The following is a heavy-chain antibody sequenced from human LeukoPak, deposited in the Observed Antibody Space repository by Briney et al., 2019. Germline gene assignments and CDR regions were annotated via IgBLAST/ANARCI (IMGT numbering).Heavy chain of an antibody. Sequence: SVKVSCKASGGTFSNYAITWVRQAPGQGLEWMGRIIAILGIANNAQKFQGRVTITADKSTSTAYMELSSLRSEDTAVYYCARQDEWGPWFDPWGQGTLVTVSS. CDR2: IIAILGIA. D-gene: IGHD7-27*01. CDR1: GGTFSNYA. CDR3: ARQDEWGPWFDP. V-gene: IGHV1-69*04. J-gene: IGHJ5*02.